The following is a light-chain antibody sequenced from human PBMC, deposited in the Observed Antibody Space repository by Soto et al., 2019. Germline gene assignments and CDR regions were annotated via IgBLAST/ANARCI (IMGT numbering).Light chain of an antibody. CDR1: QAVNTR. CDR2: LAS. J-gene: IGKJ4*01. Sequence: EIVLTQSPATLSSFPCDRVTLSCRASQAVNTRLAWYQHKPGQAPRLLIYLASNRAAGVPARFSGSGSGTDFTLTISRLEPEDFAVYYCQQYSSSPLTFGGGTKVDIK. CDR3: QQYSSSPLT. V-gene: IGKV3-20*01.